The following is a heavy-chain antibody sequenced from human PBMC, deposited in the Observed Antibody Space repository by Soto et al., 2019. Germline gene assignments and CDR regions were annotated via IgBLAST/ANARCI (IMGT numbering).Heavy chain of an antibody. V-gene: IGHV3-23*01. CDR3: ARRWGPQMTTVTTLEY. Sequence: PGGSLRLSCAASGFTFSSYAMSLVRQAPGKGLEWVSAISGSGGSTYYADSVKGRFTISRDNSKNTLYLQMNSLRAEDTAVYYCARRWGPQMTTVTTLEYWGEGTLVTVSS. CDR1: GFTFSSYA. J-gene: IGHJ4*02. D-gene: IGHD4-17*01. CDR2: ISGSGGST.